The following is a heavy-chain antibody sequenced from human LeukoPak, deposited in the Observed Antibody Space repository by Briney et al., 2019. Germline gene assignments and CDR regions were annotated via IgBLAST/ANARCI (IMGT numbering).Heavy chain of an antibody. CDR2: MNPNSGNT. D-gene: IGHD6-19*01. J-gene: IGHJ4*02. CDR1: GYTFTTYD. CDR3: ARWIAVAGTGGGFDY. V-gene: IGHV1-8*01. Sequence: GASVKVSCKASGYTFTTYDINWVRQATGQGLEWMGWMNPNSGNTGYAQKFQGRVTMTRNTSISTAYMELSRLRSDDTAVYYCARWIAVAGTGGGFDYWGQGTLVTVSS.